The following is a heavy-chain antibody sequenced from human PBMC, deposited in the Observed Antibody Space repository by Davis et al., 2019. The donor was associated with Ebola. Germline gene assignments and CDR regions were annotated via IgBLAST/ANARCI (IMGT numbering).Heavy chain of an antibody. CDR2: INAGNGNT. J-gene: IGHJ4*02. CDR1: RYTFTSYA. D-gene: IGHD1-20*01. Sequence: ASVQVSCKASRYTFTSYAMHWVRQAPGQRLEWLGWINAGNGNTKYSQKFQGRVTITRDTSASTAYMELSSLRSEDTAVYYCATPHRYNWKFTYWGQGTLVTVSS. CDR3: ATPHRYNWKFTY. V-gene: IGHV1-3*01.